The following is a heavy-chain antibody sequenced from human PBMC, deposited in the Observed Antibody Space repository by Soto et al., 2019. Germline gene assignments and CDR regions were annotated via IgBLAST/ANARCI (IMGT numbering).Heavy chain of an antibody. V-gene: IGHV3-7*01. D-gene: IGHD6-13*01. CDR3: SRDLGSRWRPNDY. Sequence: EVQLVESGGGLVQPGGSLRLSCAASGFTFTNYWMSWVRQAPGKGLEWVGNINENGDEKHYGDPVRGRFTISRDNSKNSVFLQMDSMRAEDTAMYYCSRDLGSRWRPNDYWGQGTLVTVSS. CDR2: INENGDEK. CDR1: GFTFTNYW. J-gene: IGHJ4*02.